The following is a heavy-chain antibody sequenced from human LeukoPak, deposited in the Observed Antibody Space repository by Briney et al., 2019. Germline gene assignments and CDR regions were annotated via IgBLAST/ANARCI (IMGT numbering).Heavy chain of an antibody. J-gene: IGHJ4*02. CDR3: AKDGGLWVSAHWGDS. CDR1: GFTFSSYT. V-gene: IGHV3-23*01. Sequence: GGSLRLSCAASGFTFSSYTMSWVRQAPGKGLEWVSTITTSDGNTYYADSVKGRFTVSRDNSKNTLFLQMNGLRAEDTAVYYCAKDGGLWVSAHWGDSWGRGTLVTVSS. CDR2: ITTSDGNT. D-gene: IGHD7-27*01.